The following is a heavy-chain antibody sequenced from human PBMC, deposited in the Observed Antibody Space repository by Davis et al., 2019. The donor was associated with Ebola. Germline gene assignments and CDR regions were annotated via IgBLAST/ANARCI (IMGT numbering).Heavy chain of an antibody. CDR1: GYTFTSYA. V-gene: IGHV7-4-1*02. J-gene: IGHJ4*02. D-gene: IGHD3-16*01. CDR2: ININTANP. CDR3: ARAPIWGNYFPPDY. Sequence: ASVKVSCKASGYTFTSYAMNWVRQAPGQGLEWMGWININTANPTYAQGFTGRFVFSLDTSVSTAFLQISSLKAEDTALYYCARAPIWGNYFPPDYWGQGTLVTVSS.